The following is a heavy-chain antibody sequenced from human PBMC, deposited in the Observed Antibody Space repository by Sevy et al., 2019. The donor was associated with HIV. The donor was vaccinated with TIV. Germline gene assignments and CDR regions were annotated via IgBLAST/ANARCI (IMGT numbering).Heavy chain of an antibody. D-gene: IGHD5-18*01. CDR2: IYSGGST. CDR3: ARGYGYSYGRWFGYFDY. V-gene: IGHV3-53*01. J-gene: IGHJ4*02. Sequence: GGSLRLSCAASGFTVSSNYMSWVRQAPGNGLEWVSVIYSGGSTYYADSVKGRFTISRDNSKNTLYLQMNSLRAEDTAVYYCARGYGYSYGRWFGYFDYSGQGTLVTVSS. CDR1: GFTVSSNY.